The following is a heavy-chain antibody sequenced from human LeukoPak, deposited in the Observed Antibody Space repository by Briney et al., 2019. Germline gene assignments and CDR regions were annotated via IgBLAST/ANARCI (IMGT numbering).Heavy chain of an antibody. D-gene: IGHD3-22*01. V-gene: IGHV3-33*01. CDR1: GFTFSSYG. J-gene: IGHJ4*02. CDR2: IWFDGSNK. CDR3: ARDPYYYDSSGYYGGYYFDY. Sequence: GGSLRLSCAASGFTFSSYGMNWVRQAPGKGLEWVAVIWFDGSNKYYADSVKGRFTISRDNSKNTLYLQMNSLRAEDTAVYYCARDPYYYDSSGYYGGYYFDYWGQGTLVTVSS.